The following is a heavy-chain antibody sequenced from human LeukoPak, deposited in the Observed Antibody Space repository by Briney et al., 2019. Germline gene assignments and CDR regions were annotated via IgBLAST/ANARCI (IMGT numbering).Heavy chain of an antibody. D-gene: IGHD2-15*01. CDR3: ARGYCSGGSCYQGKYYFDY. CDR2: ISSSSSYI. CDR1: GFTFSSYS. J-gene: IGHJ4*02. Sequence: PGGALRLSCAASGFTFSSYSMNWVRQAPGKGLEWVSSISSSSSYIYYAGSVKVRFTISRDNAKNSLYLQMNSQRAEDTAVYYCARGYCSGGSCYQGKYYFDYWGQGTLVTVSS. V-gene: IGHV3-21*03.